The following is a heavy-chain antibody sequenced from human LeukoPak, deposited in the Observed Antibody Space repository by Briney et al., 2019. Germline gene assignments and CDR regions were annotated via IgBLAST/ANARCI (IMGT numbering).Heavy chain of an antibody. CDR2: IKKDGSEK. CDR1: GFTFSNYW. CDR3: ARDMLLRKPSGSAFDI. D-gene: IGHD1-26*01. V-gene: IGHV3-7*01. J-gene: IGHJ3*02. Sequence: GGSLRLSCAASGFTFSNYWMTWVRQAPGKGLEWVANIKKDGSEKNYVDSVKGRFTISRDNAKNSLYLQMNSLRAEDTAVYYCARDMLLRKPSGSAFDIWGQGTMVTVSS.